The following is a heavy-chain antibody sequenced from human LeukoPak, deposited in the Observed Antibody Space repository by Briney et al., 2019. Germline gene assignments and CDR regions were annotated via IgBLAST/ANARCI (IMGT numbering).Heavy chain of an antibody. CDR2: MNPNSGNT. Sequence: GASVKVSCKASGYTFTSYDINWVRQATGQGLEWMGWMNPNSGNTGYAQKFQGRVTMTRNTSISTAYMELSSLRSEDTAVYYCARVKPGDDYGDMGPPVLYYYYGMDVWGQGTTVTVSS. CDR3: ARVKPGDDYGDMGPPVLYYYYGMDV. D-gene: IGHD4-17*01. J-gene: IGHJ6*02. CDR1: GYTFTSYD. V-gene: IGHV1-8*01.